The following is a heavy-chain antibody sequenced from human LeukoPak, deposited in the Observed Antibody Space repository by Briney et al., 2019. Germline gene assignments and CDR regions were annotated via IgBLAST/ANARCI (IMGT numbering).Heavy chain of an antibody. CDR1: GGTFSSYA. CDR3: AKAFGSRKAFDI. J-gene: IGHJ3*02. Sequence: GASVKVSCKASGGTFSSYAISWVRQAPGQGLEWMGGIIPIFGTANYAQKFQGRVTITADESTSTAYMELSSLRSEDTAVYYCAKAFGSRKAFDIWGQGTMVTVSS. V-gene: IGHV1-69*13. D-gene: IGHD1-14*01. CDR2: IIPIFGTA.